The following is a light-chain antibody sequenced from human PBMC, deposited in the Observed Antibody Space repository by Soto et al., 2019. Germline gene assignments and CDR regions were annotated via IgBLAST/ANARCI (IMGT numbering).Light chain of an antibody. CDR3: QSDDSNLSVV. CDR2: GNS. Sequence: QSVLTQPPSVSGAPGQRVTISCTGSSSNIGAGYDVHWYQQLPGTAPKLLIYGNSNRPSGVPDRFSGSKSGTSASLAITGLQAEDDAYYYCQSDDSNLSVVFGGGTKLTVL. CDR1: SSNIGAGYD. J-gene: IGLJ2*01. V-gene: IGLV1-40*01.